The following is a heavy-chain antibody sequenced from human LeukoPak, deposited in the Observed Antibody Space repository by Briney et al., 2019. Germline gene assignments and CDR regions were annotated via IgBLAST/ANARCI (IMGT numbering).Heavy chain of an antibody. J-gene: IGHJ4*02. Sequence: NTSETLSLTCAVSGGSISSGGYSWSWIRQPPGKGLEWIGYIYHSRSTYYNPSLKSRVTISVDRSKNQFSLKLSSVTAADTAVYYCARGPFTYDYGDYGAFDYWGQGTLVTVSS. V-gene: IGHV4-30-2*01. CDR1: GGSISSGGYS. CDR2: IYHSRST. D-gene: IGHD4-17*01. CDR3: ARGPFTYDYGDYGAFDY.